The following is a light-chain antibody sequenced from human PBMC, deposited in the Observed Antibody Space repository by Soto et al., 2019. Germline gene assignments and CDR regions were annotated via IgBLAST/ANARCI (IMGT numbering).Light chain of an antibody. CDR1: QRVTNDY. J-gene: IGKJ2*03. CDR3: QQYGRFYVYS. CDR2: GAS. V-gene: IGKV3-20*01. Sequence: ESVLTQSPGTLSLSPGERATLSCRASQRVTNDYLDWYQQKPGQAPRILIYGASNRPAGVPERFIGSGSGTDFTLTIDRLEPEDFAVYYCQQYGRFYVYSFGQGPRLEI.